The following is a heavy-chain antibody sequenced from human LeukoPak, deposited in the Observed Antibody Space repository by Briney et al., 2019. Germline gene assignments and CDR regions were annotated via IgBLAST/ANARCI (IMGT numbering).Heavy chain of an antibody. CDR1: GGSISSYY. Sequence: SETLSLTCTVSGGSISSYYWSWIRQPPGKGLEWLGYIYYSGSTNYNPSLESRVTISVDTSKNQFSLKLSSVTAADTAVYYCARTYSSSWYEIDYWGQGTLVTVSS. V-gene: IGHV4-59*12. D-gene: IGHD6-13*01. CDR2: IYYSGST. CDR3: ARTYSSSWYEIDY. J-gene: IGHJ4*02.